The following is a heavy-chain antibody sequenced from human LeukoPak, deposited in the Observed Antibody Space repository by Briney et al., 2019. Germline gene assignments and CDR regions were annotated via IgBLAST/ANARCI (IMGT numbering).Heavy chain of an antibody. D-gene: IGHD6-19*01. CDR2: IYYSGST. V-gene: IGHV4-59*01. J-gene: IGHJ3*02. Sequence: SETLSLTCTVSGGSISSYYWSWIRQPPGKGLEWIGYIYYSGSTNYNPSLKSRVTISVDTSKNQFSLKPSSVTAADTAVYYCARGGSSGWTEDAFDIWGQGTMVTVSS. CDR1: GGSISSYY. CDR3: ARGGSSGWTEDAFDI.